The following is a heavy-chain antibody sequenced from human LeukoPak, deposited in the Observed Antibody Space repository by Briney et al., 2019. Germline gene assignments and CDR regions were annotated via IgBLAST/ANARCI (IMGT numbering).Heavy chain of an antibody. J-gene: IGHJ3*02. Sequence: GGSLSLSCAACGFIFSSYAMHWVGQARGKGLEGVAVISDEGSNKFYSDSVKGRFTFSRDNSKNMLYLQMKSLRADDTAVYYRIIVVVPAAGDHAFDIWGQGTMVTVSS. CDR1: GFIFSSYA. D-gene: IGHD2-2*01. V-gene: IGHV3-30-3*01. CDR3: IIVVVPAAGDHAFDI. CDR2: ISDEGSNK.